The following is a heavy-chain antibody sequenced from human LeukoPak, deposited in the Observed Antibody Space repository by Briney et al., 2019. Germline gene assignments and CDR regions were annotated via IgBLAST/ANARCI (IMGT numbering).Heavy chain of an antibody. J-gene: IGHJ4*02. Sequence: GGSLRLSCAASGFTVSSNYMSWVRQAPGKGLEWVSVIYSGGSTYYADSVKGRFTISRDNSKNTLYLQMNSLRAEDTAVYYCARGPSLTYCGGDCHADWGQGTLVTVSS. CDR2: IYSGGST. V-gene: IGHV3-66*01. D-gene: IGHD2-21*02. CDR1: GFTVSSNY. CDR3: ARGPSLTYCGGDCHAD.